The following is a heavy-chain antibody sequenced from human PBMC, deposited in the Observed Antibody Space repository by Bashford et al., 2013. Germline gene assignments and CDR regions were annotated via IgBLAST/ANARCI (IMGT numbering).Heavy chain of an antibody. CDR3: ARGIAVAGRDNRFDP. J-gene: IGHJ5*02. CDR2: INHNGKT. D-gene: IGHD6-19*01. Sequence: SETLSLTCTVSGDSISSNNYYWGWIRQPPGKGLEWIGEINHNGKTNYNPSLKSRVTLSVDKSNNQFSLKLSSVTAADTAVYYCARGIAVAGRDNRFDPWGQGNPGHRLL. V-gene: IGHV4-39*07. CDR1: GDSISSNNYY.